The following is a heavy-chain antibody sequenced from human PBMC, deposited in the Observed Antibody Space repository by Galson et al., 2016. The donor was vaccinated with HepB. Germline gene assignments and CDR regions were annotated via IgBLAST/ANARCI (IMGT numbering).Heavy chain of an antibody. D-gene: IGHD2/OR15-2a*01. CDR1: GVSFSDFY. CDR2: ISNRATT. V-gene: IGHV4-59*08. Sequence: ETLSLTCSVSGVSFSDFYWNWIRQRPGEGLEWIRYISNRATTIYNPSLRSRVTISLDTSKSQFFLRMSSVTAADTAIYYCARQNSRGLVWRNYLDYWGQGSLVTVSS. CDR3: ARQNSRGLVWRNYLDY. J-gene: IGHJ4*02.